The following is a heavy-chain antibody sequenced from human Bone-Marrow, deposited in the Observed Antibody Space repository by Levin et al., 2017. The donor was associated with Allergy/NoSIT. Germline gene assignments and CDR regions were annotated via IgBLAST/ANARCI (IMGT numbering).Heavy chain of an antibody. V-gene: IGHV3-11*05. CDR1: GFTFSDYY. J-gene: IGHJ3*02. Sequence: SCAASGFTFSDYYMNWIRQAPGKGLEWISYIRSTSSYTNYVDYADSVKGRFTISRDNAKKSLYLQMNSLRAEDTAMYYCAREGPRDDAFDIWGQGTMVTVSS. CDR3: AREGPRDDAFDI. CDR2: IRSTSSYTN.